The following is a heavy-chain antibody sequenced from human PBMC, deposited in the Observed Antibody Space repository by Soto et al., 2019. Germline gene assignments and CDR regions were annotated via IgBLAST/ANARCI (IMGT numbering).Heavy chain of an antibody. CDR3: AKALGELSPESYDY. CDR1: GFTFSSYG. Sequence: QVQLVESGGGVVQPGRSLRLSCAASGFTFSSYGMHWVRQAPGKGLELVAVISYDGSDKYYADSVKGRFTISRDNSKNTLNLQMNSLRADDTAVYYCAKALGELSPESYDYWGQGTLITVSS. D-gene: IGHD3-16*02. CDR2: ISYDGSDK. V-gene: IGHV3-30*18. J-gene: IGHJ4*02.